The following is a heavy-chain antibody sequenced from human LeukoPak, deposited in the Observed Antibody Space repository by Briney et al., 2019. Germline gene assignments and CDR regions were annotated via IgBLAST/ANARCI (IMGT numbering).Heavy chain of an antibody. J-gene: IGHJ4*02. CDR2: INGDGSST. CDR1: GFTFSSHW. D-gene: IGHD2-15*01. Sequence: PGGSLRLSCAASGFTFSSHWMHWVRQAPGKGLVWVSRINGDGSSTSYADSVKDRFTIARDNAENTLYLQMNSLRAEDTAVYYCAREWWYLDYWGQGTLVTVSS. V-gene: IGHV3-74*01. CDR3: AREWWYLDY.